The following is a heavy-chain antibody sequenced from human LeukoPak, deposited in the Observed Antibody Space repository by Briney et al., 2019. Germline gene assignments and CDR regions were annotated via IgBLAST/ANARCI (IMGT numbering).Heavy chain of an antibody. D-gene: IGHD4-11*01. J-gene: IGHJ6*03. CDR3: ARPREDYSTSGKYYYMDV. CDR1: GYTLTELS. Sequence: ASVKVSCKVSGYTLTELSMHWVRQAPGKGLEWMGGFDPEDGETIYAQKFQGRVTMTEDTSTDTAYMELSSLRSEDTAVYYCARPREDYSTSGKYYYMDVWGKGTTVTVSS. CDR2: FDPEDGET. V-gene: IGHV1-24*01.